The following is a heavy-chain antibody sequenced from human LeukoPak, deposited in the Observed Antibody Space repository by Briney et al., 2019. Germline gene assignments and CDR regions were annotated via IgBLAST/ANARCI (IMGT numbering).Heavy chain of an antibody. CDR3: ARVGDYSSGWYVHY. J-gene: IGHJ4*02. D-gene: IGHD6-19*01. V-gene: IGHV3-33*01. Sequence: GRSLRLSCAASGFTFSSYGMHWVRQAPGKGLEWVAVIWYDGSNKYYADSVKGRFTISRDNSKNTLYLQMNSLRAEDTAVYYCARVGDYSSGWYVHYWGQGTLVTVSS. CDR1: GFTFSSYG. CDR2: IWYDGSNK.